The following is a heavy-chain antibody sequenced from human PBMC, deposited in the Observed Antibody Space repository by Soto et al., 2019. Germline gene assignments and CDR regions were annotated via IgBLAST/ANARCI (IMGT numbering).Heavy chain of an antibody. V-gene: IGHV1-3*01. CDR1: GYTFTSYA. D-gene: IGHD3-10*01. J-gene: IGHJ4*02. CDR3: ARDLGFGLSDY. CDR2: INAGNGNT. Sequence: QVQLVQSGAEVKKPGASLKVSCKASGYTFTSYAMHWVRQAPGQRLEWMGWINAGNGNTKYSQKFQGRVTITRDTSASTAYMALSSLRSEDTAVYYCARDLGFGLSDYWGQGTLVTVSS.